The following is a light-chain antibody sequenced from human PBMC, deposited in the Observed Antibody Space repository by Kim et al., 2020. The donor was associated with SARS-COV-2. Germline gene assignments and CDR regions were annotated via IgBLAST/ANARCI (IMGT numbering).Light chain of an antibody. J-gene: IGLJ2*01. CDR3: SSYASSNTLL. V-gene: IGLV2-14*01. Sequence: QSALTQPASVSGSPGQSITISCTGSSSDVGGYNYVSWYKQHPGKAPKVMIYDVTKRPSGVSNRFSGSKSGNTASLTISGLQAEDEADYYCSSYASSNTLLFGGGTQLTVL. CDR1: SSDVGGYNY. CDR2: DVT.